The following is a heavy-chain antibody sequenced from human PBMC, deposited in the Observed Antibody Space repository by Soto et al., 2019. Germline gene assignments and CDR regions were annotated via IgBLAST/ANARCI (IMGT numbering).Heavy chain of an antibody. Sequence: HVELVQSGADVKKPGASVTMSCKASGYTFTDYALHWVRQAPGQRLEWMGWMNAGVGNTLYSQKFQGRITITRDTSASTAYMELNSLKSEDTAIYYCARDAGYTFGSLEYWGPGTLVTVSS. D-gene: IGHD5-18*01. J-gene: IGHJ4*02. CDR2: MNAGVGNT. CDR3: ARDAGYTFGSLEY. V-gene: IGHV1-3*01. CDR1: GYTFTDYA.